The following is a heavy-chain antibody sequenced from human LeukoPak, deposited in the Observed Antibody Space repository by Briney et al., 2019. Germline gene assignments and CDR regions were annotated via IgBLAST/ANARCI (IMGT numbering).Heavy chain of an antibody. J-gene: IGHJ3*02. CDR1: GFTFSSYA. CDR2: ISYDGSNK. Sequence: GRSLRLSCAASGFTFSSYAMHWVRQAPGKGLEWVAVISYDGSNKYYADSVKGRFTISRDNSKDTLYLQMNSLRAEDTAVYYCARFPTVYPRGDAFDIWGQGTMVTVSS. D-gene: IGHD4-17*01. V-gene: IGHV3-30-3*01. CDR3: ARFPTVYPRGDAFDI.